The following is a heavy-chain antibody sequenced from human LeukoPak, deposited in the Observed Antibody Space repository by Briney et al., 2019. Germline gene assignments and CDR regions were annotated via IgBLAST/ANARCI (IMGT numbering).Heavy chain of an antibody. V-gene: IGHV5-51*01. CDR2: IYPGDSDT. CDR3: ARYGYYYDSSGYYTLFDY. CDR1: GYSFTSYW. D-gene: IGHD3-22*01. J-gene: IGHJ4*02. Sequence: GESLKISCKGSGYSFTSYWIGWVRRTPGKGLEWMGIIYPGDSDTRYSPSFQGQVTISADKSISTAYLQWSSLKASDTAMYYCARYGYYYDSSGYYTLFDYWGQGTLVTVSS.